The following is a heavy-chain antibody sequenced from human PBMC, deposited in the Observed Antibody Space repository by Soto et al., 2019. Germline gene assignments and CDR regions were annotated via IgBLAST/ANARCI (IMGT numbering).Heavy chain of an antibody. V-gene: IGHV3-23*01. D-gene: IGHD3-10*01. Sequence: PGGSLRLSCAVSGFTFSSYAMTWVRQAPGKGLEWVSGISDSGDRTYYADSVKGRFTISRDNSKNTLHLQLNSLRAEDTAVYYCAGRITSYYYYSMDVWGQGTTVTV. CDR1: GFTFSSYA. J-gene: IGHJ6*02. CDR3: AGRITSYYYYSMDV. CDR2: ISDSGDRT.